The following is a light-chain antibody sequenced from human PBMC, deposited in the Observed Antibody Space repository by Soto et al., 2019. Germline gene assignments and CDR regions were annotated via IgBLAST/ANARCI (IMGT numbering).Light chain of an antibody. CDR1: QSVSSN. Sequence: EIVMTQSPATLSMSPGERATLSCRASQSVSSNLAWYQQKPGQAPRLLIYGASTRATGIPARFSGGGSGTEFTLTISSLQSEDFAIYYCQQYYNWPYTFGQGTKLEIK. V-gene: IGKV3-15*01. CDR3: QQYYNWPYT. J-gene: IGKJ2*01. CDR2: GAS.